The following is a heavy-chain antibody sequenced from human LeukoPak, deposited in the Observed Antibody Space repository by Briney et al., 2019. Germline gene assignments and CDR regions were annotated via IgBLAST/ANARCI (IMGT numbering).Heavy chain of an antibody. V-gene: IGHV4-59*08. J-gene: IGHJ4*02. CDR1: GGSISSYY. CDR2: IYYSGST. Sequence: PSETLSLTCTVSGGSISSYYWSWIRQPPGKGLEWIGYIYYSGSTNYNPSLKSRDTISVDTSKNQFSLKLSSVTAADTAVYYCASSDSSGWSYFDYWGQGTLVTVSS. D-gene: IGHD6-19*01. CDR3: ASSDSSGWSYFDY.